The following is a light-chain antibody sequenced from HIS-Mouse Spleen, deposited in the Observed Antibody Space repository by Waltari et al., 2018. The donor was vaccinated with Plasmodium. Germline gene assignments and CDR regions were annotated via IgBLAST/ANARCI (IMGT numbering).Light chain of an antibody. Sequence: QSALTQPPSVSGSPGQSVTISCTGTSSDVGSYNRVSWYQQPPGTAPKLMMYEVSNRPSGVPDRFAGSKSGNTASVTISGLQAEDEADYYCSSYTSSSNVVFGGGTKLTVL. CDR3: SSYTSSSNVV. J-gene: IGLJ2*01. CDR1: SSDVGSYNR. CDR2: EVS. V-gene: IGLV2-18*02.